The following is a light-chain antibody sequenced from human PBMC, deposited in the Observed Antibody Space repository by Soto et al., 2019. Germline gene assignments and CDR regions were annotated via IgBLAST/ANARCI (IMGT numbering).Light chain of an antibody. CDR1: QSVRTD. Sequence: EMVMTQSPATLSVSPGERATLSCRASQSVRTDLAWYQQKPGQAPRLPIYGASTRATGIPARFSGGGSGTEFTLTINSLQSEDFAIYYCQQYNIWPRTFGRGTKVEIK. V-gene: IGKV3-15*01. CDR2: GAS. CDR3: QQYNIWPRT. J-gene: IGKJ4*02.